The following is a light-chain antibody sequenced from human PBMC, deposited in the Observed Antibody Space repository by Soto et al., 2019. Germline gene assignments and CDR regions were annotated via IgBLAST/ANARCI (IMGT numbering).Light chain of an antibody. CDR2: EGN. J-gene: IGLJ2*01. CDR1: SGSIASNY. Sequence: NFMLTQPHSVSESPGKTVTISCTRSSGSIASNYVQWYQQRPGSVPTTVIYEGNQRPSGVPDRFSGSTDGSSNSASLTISGLQTDDEADYYCQSYDSRTVVFGGGTKVTVL. V-gene: IGLV6-57*04. CDR3: QSYDSRTVV.